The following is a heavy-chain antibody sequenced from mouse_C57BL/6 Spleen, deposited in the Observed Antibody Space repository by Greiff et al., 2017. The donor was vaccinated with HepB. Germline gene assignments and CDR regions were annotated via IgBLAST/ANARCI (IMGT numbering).Heavy chain of an antibody. J-gene: IGHJ4*01. V-gene: IGHV1-15*01. CDR2: IDPETGGT. Sequence: QVQLQQSGAELVRPGASVTLSCKASGYTFTDYEMHWVKQTPVHGLEWIGAIDPETGGTAYNQKFKGKAILTADKSSSTAYMELRSLTSEDSAVYYCTREGITTVVPCAMDYWGQGTSVTVSS. CDR1: GYTFTDYE. CDR3: TREGITTVVPCAMDY. D-gene: IGHD1-1*01.